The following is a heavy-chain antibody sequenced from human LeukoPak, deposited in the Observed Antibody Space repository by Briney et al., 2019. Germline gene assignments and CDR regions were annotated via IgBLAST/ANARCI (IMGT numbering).Heavy chain of an antibody. CDR3: ARERLNYDFWSGYFDAFDI. V-gene: IGHV3-69-1*01. Sequence: PGGSLRLSCAASGFTFSDYYMSWIRQAPGKGLEWVSYISSSSTIYYADSVKGRFTISRDNAKNSLYLQMNSLRAEDTAVYYCARERLNYDFWSGYFDAFDIWGQGTMVTVSS. J-gene: IGHJ3*02. D-gene: IGHD3-3*01. CDR1: GFTFSDYY. CDR2: ISSSSTI.